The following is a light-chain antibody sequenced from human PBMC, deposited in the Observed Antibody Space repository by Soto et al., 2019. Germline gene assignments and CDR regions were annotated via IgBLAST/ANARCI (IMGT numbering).Light chain of an antibody. CDR3: QQYNNWPPWT. J-gene: IGKJ1*01. CDR2: EAS. V-gene: IGKV3-11*01. Sequence: EIVLTQSPATLSLSPGERATLSCRASQTVSSSLAWYQQKPGQAPRLLIYEASNRATGIPARFSGSGSGTEFTLTISSLQSEDFAVYYCQQYNNWPPWTFGQGTKVDI. CDR1: QTVSSS.